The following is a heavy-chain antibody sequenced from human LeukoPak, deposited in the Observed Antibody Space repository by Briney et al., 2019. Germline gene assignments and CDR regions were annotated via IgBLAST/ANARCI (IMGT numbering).Heavy chain of an antibody. D-gene: IGHD2-2*01. CDR3: ARFRVTSRYCSSTNCSRYYYGMDV. Sequence: SETLSLTCAVYGGSFSGYYWSWIRQPPGKGLEWIGEINHSGSTNYNPSLKSRVTISVDTSKNQFSLKLSSVTAADTAVYYCARFRVTSRYCSSTNCSRYYYGMDVWGQGTTVTVSS. CDR1: GGSFSGYY. J-gene: IGHJ6*02. CDR2: INHSGST. V-gene: IGHV4-34*01.